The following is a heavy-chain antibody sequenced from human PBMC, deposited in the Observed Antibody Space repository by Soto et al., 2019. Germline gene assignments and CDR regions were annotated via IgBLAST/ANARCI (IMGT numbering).Heavy chain of an antibody. CDR1: GFTFSSCS. J-gene: IGHJ6*04. D-gene: IGHD1-26*01. CDR2: ISGSGGST. CDR3: AKDPSTQWASYMYV. V-gene: IGHV3-23*01. Sequence: GGSLRLSCAASGFTFSSCSMSWVRQAPGKGLEWVSAISGSGGSTYYADSVKGRFTISRDNSKNTLYLQMNSLRAEDTAVYYCAKDPSTQWASYMYVWGKGTTVTVSS.